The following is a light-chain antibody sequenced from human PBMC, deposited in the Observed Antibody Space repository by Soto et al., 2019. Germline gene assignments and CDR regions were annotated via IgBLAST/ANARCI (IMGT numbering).Light chain of an antibody. V-gene: IGKV1-33*01. J-gene: IGKJ3*01. CDR3: QQYDNFPLT. CDR1: QDISNH. CDR2: DAS. Sequence: DIQMTQSPSSLSASVGDRVTITCQARQDISNHLNWYQQKPGKAPKLLIYDASNLGTGVPSRFSGSGSGTDFTFTISSLRPEDIATYYCQQYDNFPLTFGPGTKVDVK.